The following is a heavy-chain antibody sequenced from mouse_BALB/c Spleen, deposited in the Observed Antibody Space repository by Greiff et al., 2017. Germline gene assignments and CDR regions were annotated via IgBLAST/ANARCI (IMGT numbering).Heavy chain of an antibody. Sequence: EVKLQESGGGLVQPGGSLRLSCATSGFTFTDYYMSWVRQPPGKALEWLGFIRNKANGYTTEYSASVKGRFTISRDNSQSILYLQMNTLRAEDSATYYCARGDDGYYAWFAYWGQGTLVTVSA. CDR2: IRNKANGYTT. D-gene: IGHD2-3*01. CDR1: GFTFTDYY. V-gene: IGHV7-3*02. J-gene: IGHJ3*01. CDR3: ARGDDGYYAWFAY.